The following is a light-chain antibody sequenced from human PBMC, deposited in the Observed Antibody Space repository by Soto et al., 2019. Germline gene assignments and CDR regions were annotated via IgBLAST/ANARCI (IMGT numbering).Light chain of an antibody. J-gene: IGLJ2*01. CDR1: SGSIAGNY. V-gene: IGLV6-57*02. Sequence: NFMLTQPHSVSESPGKTVIISCTGSSGSIAGNYVQWYQQRPGSAPTTVIYENNQRPSGVPDRFSGSTDYSSNSASLTISGVETEDEADYYCQFLEGRGVLLGGGTK. CDR3: QFLEGRGVL. CDR2: ENN.